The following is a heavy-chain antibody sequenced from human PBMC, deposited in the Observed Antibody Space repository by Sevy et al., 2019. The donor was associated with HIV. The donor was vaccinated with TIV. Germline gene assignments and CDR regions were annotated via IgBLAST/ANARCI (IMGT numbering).Heavy chain of an antibody. D-gene: IGHD3-22*01. Sequence: ASVKVSCKASGGTFSSYAISWVRQAPGQGLEWMGGIIPIFGKANYAQKFQGRVTITADKSTSTAYMELSSLRSEDTAMYYCASADYYDNGGCYWYFDLWGRGTLVTVSS. V-gene: IGHV1-69*06. CDR2: IIPIFGKA. CDR3: ASADYYDNGGCYWYFDL. J-gene: IGHJ2*01. CDR1: GGTFSSYA.